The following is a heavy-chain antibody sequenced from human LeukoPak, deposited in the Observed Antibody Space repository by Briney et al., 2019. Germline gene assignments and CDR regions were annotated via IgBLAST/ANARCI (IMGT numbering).Heavy chain of an antibody. J-gene: IGHJ4*02. CDR1: QFTFGYYT. V-gene: IGHV3-21*01. D-gene: IGHD6-13*01. CDR2: ISSCVRFT. Sequence: GVSLRLSCAACQFTFGYYTMNWVRQAPGKGLEGVSSISSCVRFTHYGDAVKGRFTISRDNAKNSLYLQMNSLRADDTAVYYCARNNSSWYYFDYWGQGTLVTVSS. CDR3: ARNNSSWYYFDY.